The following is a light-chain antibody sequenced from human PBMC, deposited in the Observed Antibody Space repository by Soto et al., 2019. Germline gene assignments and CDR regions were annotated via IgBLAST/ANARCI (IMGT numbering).Light chain of an antibody. Sequence: QSALTQPASVSGSPGQSITISCTGTSSDVGGYNSVSWYQQHPGKAPELMIYEVSNRPSGVSNRFSGSKSGNTASLTISGLQAEDGADYYCSSYTTINTRVFGGGTKVTVL. V-gene: IGLV2-14*01. CDR2: EVS. CDR3: SSYTTINTRV. CDR1: SSDVGGYNS. J-gene: IGLJ3*02.